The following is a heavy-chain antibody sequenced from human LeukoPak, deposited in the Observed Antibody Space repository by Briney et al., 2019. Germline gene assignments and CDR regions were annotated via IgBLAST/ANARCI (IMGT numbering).Heavy chain of an antibody. D-gene: IGHD3-16*01. V-gene: IGHV3-74*01. J-gene: IGHJ5*02. Sequence: PGGSLRLSCAATGFTFSNYWMHWVREAPGKGLVWVSRINSDGINTSYADSVKGRFTISRDNSSNTLFLQMNSLRAEDTAVYYCVKGGWCDDWGQGTLVTVSS. CDR2: INSDGINT. CDR1: GFTFSNYW. CDR3: VKGGWCDD.